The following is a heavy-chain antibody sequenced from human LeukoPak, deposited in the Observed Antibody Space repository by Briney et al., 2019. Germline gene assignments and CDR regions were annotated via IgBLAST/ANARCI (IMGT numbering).Heavy chain of an antibody. V-gene: IGHV3-23*01. CDR1: GFLISNDV. D-gene: IGHD1-26*01. CDR2: IGADGHST. J-gene: IGHJ4*02. Sequence: GGSLRLSCAASGFLISNDVMTSVPHAPGERLEWVSAIGADGHSTDYANSVKGRFTISRDNSKNTLYLQMNSLSAEDTALYYCARRVGGTPDYWGRGTLVTVSS. CDR3: ARRVGGTPDY.